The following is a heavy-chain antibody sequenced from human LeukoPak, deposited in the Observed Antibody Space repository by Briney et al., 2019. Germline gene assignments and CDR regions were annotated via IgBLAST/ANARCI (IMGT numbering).Heavy chain of an antibody. J-gene: IGHJ5*02. D-gene: IGHD5-18*01. CDR2: IYYSGST. CDR1: GGSISSYY. Sequence: SETLSLTCTVSGGSISSYYWSWIRQPPGKGLEWIGNIYYSGSTNYNPSLKSRVTISVDTSKNQFSLKLSSVTAADTAVYYCARGSSGYSYGNWFDPWGQGTLVTVSS. V-gene: IGHV4-59*01. CDR3: ARGSSGYSYGNWFDP.